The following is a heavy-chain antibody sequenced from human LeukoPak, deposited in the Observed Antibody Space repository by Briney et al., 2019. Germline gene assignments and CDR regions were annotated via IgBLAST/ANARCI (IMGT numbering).Heavy chain of an antibody. Sequence: PSETLSLTCTISGGSIDSYYWSWIRQPPGKGLEWIGYIYYTGSTNYSPSLKSRVTISVDTSKNQFSLRLSSVTAADTAIYYCARNQYASGSYYDYWGQGILVTVSS. D-gene: IGHD3-10*01. J-gene: IGHJ4*02. V-gene: IGHV4-59*01. CDR3: ARNQYASGSYYDY. CDR1: GGSIDSYY. CDR2: IYYTGST.